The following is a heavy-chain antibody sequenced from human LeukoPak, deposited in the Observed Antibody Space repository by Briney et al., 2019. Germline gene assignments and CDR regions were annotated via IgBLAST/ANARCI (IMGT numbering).Heavy chain of an antibody. CDR1: GFSFTSAA. CDR3: AADDLIIGS. J-gene: IGHJ5*02. V-gene: IGHV1-58*01. D-gene: IGHD3-10*01. Sequence: SVKVSCKASGFSFTSAAVQWVRQIRGQRLEWIGWTVVGSGKTNYAQNFQEGVTITRDMSTSTAYMELSSLRPEDTAVYYCAADDLIIGSWGQGTLVTVSS. CDR2: TVVGSGKT.